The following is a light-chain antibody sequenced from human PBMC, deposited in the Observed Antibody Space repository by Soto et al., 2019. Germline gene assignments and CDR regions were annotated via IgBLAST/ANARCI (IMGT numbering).Light chain of an antibody. CDR1: QSISSW. CDR3: QQYNSYSRWT. Sequence: DIQMTQSPSTLSASVGDRVTITCRASQSISSWLAWYQQKPGKAPKLLIYKASSLESGVPSRFSGSGSGTEFTLTISSLQPDDFETYYCQQYNSYSRWTFGQGTKVEIK. CDR2: KAS. V-gene: IGKV1-5*03. J-gene: IGKJ1*01.